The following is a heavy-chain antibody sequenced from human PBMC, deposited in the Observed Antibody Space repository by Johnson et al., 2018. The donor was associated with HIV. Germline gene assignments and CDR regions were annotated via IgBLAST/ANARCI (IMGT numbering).Heavy chain of an antibody. V-gene: IGHV3-9*01. J-gene: IGHJ3*02. CDR1: EFTFDDYA. CDR3: VRDVGPLDI. Sequence: VQLVESGGGLEQPGRSLRLSCAASEFTFDDYAMLWVRQVPGKGLEWVSGISWNSGSIGYADSVKGRFTISRDNARNSLYLQMNSLRVEDTAVYYCVRDVGPLDIWGQGTLVTVS. CDR2: ISWNSGSI.